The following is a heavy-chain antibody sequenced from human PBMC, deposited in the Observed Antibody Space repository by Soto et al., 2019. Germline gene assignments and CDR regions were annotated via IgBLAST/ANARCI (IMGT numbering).Heavy chain of an antibody. CDR1: GGSISSGGYY. CDR3: ARGGYIVSTPSDYYYGMDV. J-gene: IGHJ6*02. D-gene: IGHD2-15*01. V-gene: IGHV4-31*03. CDR2: IYYSGST. Sequence: TLSLTCTVSGGSISSGGYYWSWIRQHPGKGLEWIGYIYYSGSTYYNPSLKSRVTISVDTSKNQFSLKLSSVTAADTAVYYCARGGYIVSTPSDYYYGMDVWGQGTTVTVSS.